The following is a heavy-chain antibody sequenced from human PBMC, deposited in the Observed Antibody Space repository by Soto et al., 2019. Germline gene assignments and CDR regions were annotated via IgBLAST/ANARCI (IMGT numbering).Heavy chain of an antibody. CDR1: GYTLTELS. CDR3: ATDLGAARSHPDYFYCYMDV. Sequence: ASVKVSCKVSGYTLTELSMHWVRQAPGKGLECMGGFDPEDGETIYAQKFQGRVTMTEDTSTDTAYMELSSLRSEDTAVYYCATDLGAARSHPDYFYCYMDVWGKGTTVTVSS. D-gene: IGHD6-6*01. J-gene: IGHJ6*03. CDR2: FDPEDGET. V-gene: IGHV1-24*01.